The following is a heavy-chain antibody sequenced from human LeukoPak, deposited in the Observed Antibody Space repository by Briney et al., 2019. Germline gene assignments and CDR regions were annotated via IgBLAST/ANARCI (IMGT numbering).Heavy chain of an antibody. J-gene: IGHJ6*03. V-gene: IGHV3-21*01. CDR3: ARDGRWYDEVSSYMDV. CDR2: ISSSSSYI. CDR1: GFTFSSYS. D-gene: IGHD2-15*01. Sequence: SGGSLRLSCAASGFTFSSYSMNWVRQAPGKGLEWVSSISSSSSYIYYADSVKGRFTISRDNAKNSLYLQMNSLRAEDTAVYYCARDGRWYDEVSSYMDVWGKGTTVTVSS.